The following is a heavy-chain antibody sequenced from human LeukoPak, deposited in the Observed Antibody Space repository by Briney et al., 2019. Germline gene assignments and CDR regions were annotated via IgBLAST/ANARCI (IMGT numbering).Heavy chain of an antibody. CDR1: GGSISSSRYY. Sequence: KPSETLSLTCTVSGGSISSSRYYWGWIRQPPGKGLEWIGSIYYSGSTYYNPSLKSRVTISVDTSKNQFSLKLSSVTAADTAVYYCARHGIWYYFDYWGQGTLVTVSS. CDR2: IYYSGST. J-gene: IGHJ4*02. CDR3: ARHGIWYYFDY. D-gene: IGHD2-8*02. V-gene: IGHV4-39*01.